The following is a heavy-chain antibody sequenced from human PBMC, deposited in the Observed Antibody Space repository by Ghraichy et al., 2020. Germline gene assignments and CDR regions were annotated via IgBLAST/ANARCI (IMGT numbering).Heavy chain of an antibody. V-gene: IGHV3-7*03. CDR1: GFTFSSYW. Sequence: LSLTCAASGFTFSSYWMSWVRQAPGKGLEWVANIKQDGSEKYYVDSVKGRFTIPRDNAKNSLYLQMNSLRAEDTAVYYCARSTAMVTCYFDYWGKGTLVTVSS. CDR2: IKQDGSEK. D-gene: IGHD5-18*01. J-gene: IGHJ4*02. CDR3: ARSTAMVTCYFDY.